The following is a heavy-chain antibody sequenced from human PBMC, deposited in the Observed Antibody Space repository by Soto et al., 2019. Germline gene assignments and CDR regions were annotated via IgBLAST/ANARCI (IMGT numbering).Heavy chain of an antibody. D-gene: IGHD3-22*01. CDR1: GGTFSSYA. Sequence: QVQLVQSGAEVKKPGSSVKVSCKASGGTFSSYAISWVRQAPGQGLEWMGGIIPIFGTANYAQKFQGRVTITADESTSTAYMELSSLRSEDTAVYYCARGVPRTNKYYYDSSDYYYLDYWGQGTLVTVSS. V-gene: IGHV1-69*01. CDR2: IIPIFGTA. J-gene: IGHJ4*02. CDR3: ARGVPRTNKYYYDSSDYYYLDY.